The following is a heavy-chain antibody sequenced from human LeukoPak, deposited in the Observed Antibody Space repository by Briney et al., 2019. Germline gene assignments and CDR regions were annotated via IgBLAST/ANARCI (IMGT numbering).Heavy chain of an antibody. CDR3: ARRYSGYGNAFDI. CDR2: IYYSGST. Sequence: SQTLSLTCTVSGGAISRGDYYWSWIRQPPGKGLEWIGYIYYSGSTYYNPSLKSRVTISVDTSKNQFSLKLYSVTAADTAVYYCARRYSGYGNAFDIWGQGTMVTVSS. V-gene: IGHV4-30-4*01. J-gene: IGHJ3*02. D-gene: IGHD5-12*01. CDR1: GGAISRGDYY.